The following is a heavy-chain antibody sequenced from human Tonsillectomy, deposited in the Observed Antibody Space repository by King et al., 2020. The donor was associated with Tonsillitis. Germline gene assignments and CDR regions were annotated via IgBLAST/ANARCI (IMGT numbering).Heavy chain of an antibody. V-gene: IGHV3-11*01. J-gene: IGHJ6*02. Sequence: VQLVESGGGLVKPGGSLRLSCAASGFTFSDYYMSWIRQAPGKGLEWVSYISSSGSTIYYADSVKGRFTISRDNAKNSLYLQMNSLRAEDTAVYYCAGAHGIKTYYDFWGGYPPQGSGGGMDVWGQGTTVTVSS. CDR3: AGAHGIKTYYDFWGGYPPQGSGGGMDV. D-gene: IGHD3-3*01. CDR1: GFTFSDYY. CDR2: ISSSGSTI.